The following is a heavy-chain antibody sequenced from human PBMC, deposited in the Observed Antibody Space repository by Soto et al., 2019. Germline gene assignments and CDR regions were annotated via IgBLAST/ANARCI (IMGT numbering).Heavy chain of an antibody. D-gene: IGHD6-13*01. CDR1: GGSISSYY. CDR3: ARDPSRTFGYYYYGMDV. CDR2: IYYSGST. Sequence: KPSETLSLTCTVSGGSISSYYWSWVRQPPGKGLEWIGYIYYSGSTNYNPSLKSRVTISVDTSKNQFSLKLSSVTAADTAVYYCARDPSRTFGYYYYGMDVWGQGXTVTVYS. J-gene: IGHJ6*02. V-gene: IGHV4-59*01.